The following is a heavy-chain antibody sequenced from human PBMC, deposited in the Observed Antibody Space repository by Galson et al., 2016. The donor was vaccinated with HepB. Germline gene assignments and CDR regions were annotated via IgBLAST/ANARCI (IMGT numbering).Heavy chain of an antibody. D-gene: IGHD2/OR15-2a*01. Sequence: SLRLSCAASGFTFSNYGMHWVRQAPGKGLEWVAADSMDGRRKFYADSVKGRFTISRDNSNNMLFLQMSSLRFDDTAVYYCAKRHEYCPPVGCSVDSWGSGTLVSVSS. CDR3: AKRHEYCPPVGCSVDS. V-gene: IGHV3-30*18. CDR1: GFTFSNYG. CDR2: DSMDGRRK. J-gene: IGHJ4*02.